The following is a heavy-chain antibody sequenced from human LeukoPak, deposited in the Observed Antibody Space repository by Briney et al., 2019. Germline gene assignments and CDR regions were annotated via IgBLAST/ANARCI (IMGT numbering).Heavy chain of an antibody. J-gene: IGHJ4*02. CDR1: GDSISSDNYH. CDR2: IYTSGST. V-gene: IGHV4-61*02. CDR3: ARVHGGYPFDY. D-gene: IGHD2-15*01. Sequence: SQTLSLTCTVSGDSISSDNYHWSWIRQPAGKGLEWIGRIYTSGSTNYNPSLKSRVTISVDKSKNQFSLKLSSVTAEDTAVYYCARVHGGYPFDYWGQGTLVTVSS.